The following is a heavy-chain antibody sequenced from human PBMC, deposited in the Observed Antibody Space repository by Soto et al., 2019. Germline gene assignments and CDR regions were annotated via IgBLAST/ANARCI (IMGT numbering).Heavy chain of an antibody. CDR3: AITSSRPADY. D-gene: IGHD6-6*01. CDR1: EYVFTAYY. CDR2: INPSDGTT. V-gene: IGHV1-46*01. J-gene: IGHJ4*02. Sequence: ASVKVSCKTSEYVFTAYYIQWVRQAPGQGLEWMATINPSDGTTSHAQQFRDRVTLTRDTSTSTVFLELSGLRSDDSAVFYCAITSSRPADYWGQGTLVTVS.